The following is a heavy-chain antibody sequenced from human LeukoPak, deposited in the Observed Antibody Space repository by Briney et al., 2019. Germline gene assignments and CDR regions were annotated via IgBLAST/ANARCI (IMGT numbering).Heavy chain of an antibody. CDR2: ISAYNGNT. CDR3: ARTPFGYSSGWYNWFDP. D-gene: IGHD6-19*01. J-gene: IGHJ5*02. CDR1: GYTFTSYG. V-gene: IGHV1-18*01. Sequence: ASVKVSCKASGYTFTSYGISRVRQAPGQGLEWMGWISAYNGNTNYAQKLQGRVTMTTDTSTSTAYMELRSLRSDDTAVYYCARTPFGYSSGWYNWFDPWGQGTLVTVSS.